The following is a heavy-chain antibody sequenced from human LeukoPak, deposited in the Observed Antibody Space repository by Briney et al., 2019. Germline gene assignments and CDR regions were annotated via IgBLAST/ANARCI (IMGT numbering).Heavy chain of an antibody. CDR3: ARAWGVATKATNFDY. V-gene: IGHV3-7*01. J-gene: IGHJ4*02. CDR1: GFTFSSYW. Sequence: GGSLRLSCAASGFTFSSYWMSWVRQAPGKGLEWVANIKQDGSEKYYVDSVKGRFTISRDNAKNSLYLQMNSLRAEDTAVYYCARAWGVATKATNFDYWGQGTLVTVS. D-gene: IGHD5-12*01. CDR2: IKQDGSEK.